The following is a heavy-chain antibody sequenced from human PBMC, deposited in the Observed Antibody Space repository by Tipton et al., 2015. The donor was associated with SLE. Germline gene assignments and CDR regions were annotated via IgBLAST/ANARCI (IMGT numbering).Heavy chain of an antibody. Sequence: TLSLTCTVSGGSISSYYWSWIRQPPGKGLEWIGYIYYSGSTNYNPSLKSRVTISVDTSKNQFSLKLSSVTAADTAVYYCASIAAAGKWYFDPWGRGTLVTVSS. CDR1: GGSISSYY. D-gene: IGHD6-13*01. J-gene: IGHJ2*01. V-gene: IGHV4-59*01. CDR2: IYYSGST. CDR3: ASIAAAGKWYFDP.